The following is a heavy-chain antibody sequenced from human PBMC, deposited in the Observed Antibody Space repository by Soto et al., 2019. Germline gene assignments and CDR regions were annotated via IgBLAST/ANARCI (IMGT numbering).Heavy chain of an antibody. CDR1: GGTFSTYS. CDR3: TIGSWSGEVFDI. Sequence: QVQLVQSGAEVKKPGSAVKVSCKDSGGTFSTYSMFWVRQAPGQGLEWMGRTIPMLGIANYAQKFQGRVTMTADKSTGTAYMELSSLRSEDTALYYCTIGSWSGEVFDIWGQGTMVTVSS. D-gene: IGHD2-21*01. J-gene: IGHJ3*02. V-gene: IGHV1-69*02. CDR2: TIPMLGIA.